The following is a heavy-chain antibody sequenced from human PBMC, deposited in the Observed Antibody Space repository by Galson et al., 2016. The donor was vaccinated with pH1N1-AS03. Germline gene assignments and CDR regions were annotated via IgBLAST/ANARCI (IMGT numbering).Heavy chain of an antibody. V-gene: IGHV3-7*01. CDR1: GFTFGAFW. Sequence: SLRLSCAASGFTFGAFWMSWVRQAPGKELEWVANIKEDGNDQHYVASVKGRFTISRDNAKKSLFLQMNSLTADDTAVYYCARTRGVLQSSGEMLSYFDYWGLGSLVTVSS. CDR3: ARTRGVLQSSGEMLSYFDY. CDR2: IKEDGNDQ. D-gene: IGHD3-10*01. J-gene: IGHJ4*02.